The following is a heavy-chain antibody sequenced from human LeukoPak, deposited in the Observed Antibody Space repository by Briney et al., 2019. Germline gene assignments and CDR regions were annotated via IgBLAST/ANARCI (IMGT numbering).Heavy chain of an antibody. V-gene: IGHV3-74*01. D-gene: IGHD3-16*02. CDR3: AAGGLRLGELSFPHSYYFDY. Sequence: GGSLRLSCAASEFTFSTFWMHWVRQAPGKGLVWVSRISPDGSITHYADSVKGRFTISRDNSKNTLYLQMNSLRAEDTAVYYCAAGGLRLGELSFPHSYYFDYWGQGTLVTVSS. CDR1: EFTFSTFW. J-gene: IGHJ4*02. CDR2: ISPDGSIT.